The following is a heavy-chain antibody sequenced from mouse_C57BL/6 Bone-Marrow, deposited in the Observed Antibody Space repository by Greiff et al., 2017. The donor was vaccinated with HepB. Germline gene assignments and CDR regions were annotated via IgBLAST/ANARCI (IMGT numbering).Heavy chain of an antibody. D-gene: IGHD4-1*01. Sequence: QVQLQQSGAELVRPGTSVKMSCKASGYTFTNYWIGWAKQRPGHGLEWIGDIYPGGGYTNYNEKFKGKATLTADKSSSTAYMQFSSLTSEDSAIYYCARDSGTDAMDYWGQGTSVTVSS. J-gene: IGHJ4*01. V-gene: IGHV1-63*01. CDR3: ARDSGTDAMDY. CDR1: GYTFTNYW. CDR2: IYPGGGYT.